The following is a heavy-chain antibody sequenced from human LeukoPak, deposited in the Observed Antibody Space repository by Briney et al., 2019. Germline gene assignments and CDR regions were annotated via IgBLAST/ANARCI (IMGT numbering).Heavy chain of an antibody. CDR2: ISWNSGSI. Sequence: GGSLRLSCAASGFTFGDYAMHWVRQAPGKGLEWVSGISWNSGSIGYADSVKGRFTISRDNAKNTLYLQMNSLRAEDTAVYYCARAGTTVATGEFGYWGQGTLVTVSS. V-gene: IGHV3-9*01. CDR1: GFTFGDYA. D-gene: IGHD4-23*01. CDR3: ARAGTTVATGEFGY. J-gene: IGHJ4*02.